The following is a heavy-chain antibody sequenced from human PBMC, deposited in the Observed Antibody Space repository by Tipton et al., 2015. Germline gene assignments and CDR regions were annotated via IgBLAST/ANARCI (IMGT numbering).Heavy chain of an antibody. Sequence: QVQLVQSGAEVKKPGASVKVSCKASGYTFTSYYMHWVRQAPGQGLEWMGIINPLGGSTDYAQKFQGRVTMTRDTSTSTVYMELSSVRSADTAAYYCARDRDYGGNPDYWGQGTLVTVSS. CDR3: ARDRDYGGNPDY. CDR1: GYTFTSYY. CDR2: INPLGGST. J-gene: IGHJ4*02. D-gene: IGHD4-23*01. V-gene: IGHV1-46*01.